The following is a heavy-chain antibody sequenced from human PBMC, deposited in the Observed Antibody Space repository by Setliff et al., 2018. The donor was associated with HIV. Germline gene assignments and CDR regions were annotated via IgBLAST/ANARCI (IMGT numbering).Heavy chain of an antibody. J-gene: IGHJ4*02. Sequence: SETLSLTCTVSGGSISSYYWSWIRQPPGKGLEWIGYIYTSGSTYYNPSLKSRVTISVDTSKNQFSLKLSSVTAADTAVYYCARAVPSYYYGSGSISPSFDYWGRGTLVT. CDR1: GGSISSYY. CDR3: ARAVPSYYYGSGSISPSFDY. D-gene: IGHD3-10*01. CDR2: IYTSGST. V-gene: IGHV4-4*08.